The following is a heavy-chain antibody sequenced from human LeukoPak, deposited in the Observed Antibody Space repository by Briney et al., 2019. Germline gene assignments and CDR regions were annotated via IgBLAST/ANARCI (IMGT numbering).Heavy chain of an antibody. CDR1: GGSISTYY. J-gene: IGHJ1*01. Sequence: ASETLSLTCTVSGGSISTYYWNWIRQPPGKGLEWIGYIYHSGSTNYNPSLQSRVTISVDTSKNQFSLNLNSATAADTAVYYCARGGAARLHFQNWGQGTLVTVSS. V-gene: IGHV4-59*01. CDR3: ARGGAARLHFQN. D-gene: IGHD6-6*01. CDR2: IYHSGST.